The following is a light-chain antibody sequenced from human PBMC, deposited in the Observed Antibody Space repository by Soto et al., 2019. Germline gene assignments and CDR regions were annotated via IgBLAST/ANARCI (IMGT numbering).Light chain of an antibody. Sequence: DIQTTQSPSSLSSSVGHKVTITCRSSQNIKKYLCWYQQKPGKAPNLLIYAASNMHSGVPPRFSGSGCGTNFTLTISSMQPEDFATYYCQQSYSTLTFGQGTRLEIK. CDR2: AAS. CDR1: QNIKKY. J-gene: IGKJ5*01. V-gene: IGKV1-39*01. CDR3: QQSYSTLT.